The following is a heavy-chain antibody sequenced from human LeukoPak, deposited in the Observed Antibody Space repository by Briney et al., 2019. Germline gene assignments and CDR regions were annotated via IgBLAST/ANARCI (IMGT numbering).Heavy chain of an antibody. J-gene: IGHJ5*02. D-gene: IGHD2-2*01. CDR3: ARGDVVVPAALKARGWFDP. V-gene: IGHV1-18*01. Sequence: ASVKVSCKASGYTFTSYGISWVRQAPGQGLEWMGWISAYNGNTNYAQKLQGRVTITTDTSTSTAYMELRSLRSDDTAVYYCARGDVVVPAALKARGWFDPWGQGTLVTVSS. CDR2: ISAYNGNT. CDR1: GYTFTSYG.